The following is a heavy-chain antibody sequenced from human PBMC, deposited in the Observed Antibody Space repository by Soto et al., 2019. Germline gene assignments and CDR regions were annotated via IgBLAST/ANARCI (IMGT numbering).Heavy chain of an antibody. Sequence: GGSLRLSCTASGFTCGDYAMSWVRQAPGNGLEGVGFIRSKAYGGTTEYAASVEGRFTISRDDSKSIAYLQMHSLKTEDTAMYYCARHAPSSCKDGVCHKSGWFDPWRQGPLFTVSS. J-gene: IGHJ5*02. CDR1: GFTCGDYA. CDR2: IRSKAYGGTT. CDR3: ARHAPSSCKDGVCHKSGWFDP. V-gene: IGHV3-49*04. D-gene: IGHD2-8*01.